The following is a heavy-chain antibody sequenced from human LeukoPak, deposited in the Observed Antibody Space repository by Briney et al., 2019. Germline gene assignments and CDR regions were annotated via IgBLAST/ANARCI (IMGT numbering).Heavy chain of an antibody. V-gene: IGHV4-39*01. CDR1: GGSISSSSYY. Sequence: PSETLSLTCTVSGGSISSSSYYWGWIRQPPGKGLEWIGSIYYSGSTYYNPSLKSRVTMSVDTSKNQFSLKLSSVTAADTAVYYCARHAPNWNPPGWLDPWGQGTLVTVSS. CDR2: IYYSGST. D-gene: IGHD1-20*01. J-gene: IGHJ5*02. CDR3: ARHAPNWNPPGWLDP.